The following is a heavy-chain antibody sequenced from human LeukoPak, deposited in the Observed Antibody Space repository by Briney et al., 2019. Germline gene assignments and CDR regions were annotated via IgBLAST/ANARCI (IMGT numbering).Heavy chain of an antibody. CDR3: ATNSNYNFDS. CDR2: IRDSGDST. CDR1: GFSFSTYA. Sequence: PGGSLRLSCAASGFSFSTYAMSWVRQAPGKGLEWVSTIRDSGDSTHYPDSVKGRFTISRDNSKNTLYLQMNSLRPEDTAVYYCATNSNYNFDSWGQGILVTVSS. D-gene: IGHD4-11*01. V-gene: IGHV3-23*01. J-gene: IGHJ4*02.